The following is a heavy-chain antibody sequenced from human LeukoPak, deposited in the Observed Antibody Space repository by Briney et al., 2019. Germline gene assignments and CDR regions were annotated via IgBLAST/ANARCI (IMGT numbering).Heavy chain of an antibody. Sequence: ASVKVSCKVSGSTLTELSMHWVRQAPGEGLEWMGGFDPEDGEPIYAQKFQGRVTMTEDTSTDTVHMELSSLRSEDTAVYYCATDFLGFDPRGQGTLVTVSS. V-gene: IGHV1-24*01. D-gene: IGHD2/OR15-2a*01. CDR1: GSTLTELS. CDR2: FDPEDGEP. J-gene: IGHJ5*02. CDR3: ATDFLGFDP.